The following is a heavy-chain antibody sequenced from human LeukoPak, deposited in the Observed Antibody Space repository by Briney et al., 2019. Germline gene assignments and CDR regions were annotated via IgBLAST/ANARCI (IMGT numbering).Heavy chain of an antibody. CDR1: GGSISNHY. V-gene: IGHV4-59*11. CDR3: ARGFSTTVGYH. Sequence: SETLSLTCTVSGGSISNHYWSWIRQPPGKGLEWIGYIDNSGSTNYNPTLKSRVTISVDTSTNQFSLKLRSVSAADTAAYYCARGFSTTVGYHWGQGTLVTVSS. D-gene: IGHD1-1*01. J-gene: IGHJ5*02. CDR2: IDNSGST.